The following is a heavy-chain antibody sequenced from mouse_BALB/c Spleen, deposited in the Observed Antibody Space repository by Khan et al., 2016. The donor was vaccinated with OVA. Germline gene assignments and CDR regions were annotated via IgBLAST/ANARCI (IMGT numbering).Heavy chain of an antibody. CDR2: INPYNGGN. V-gene: IGHV1S135*01. J-gene: IGHJ2*01. D-gene: IGHD1-1*01. CDR3: ALNYYYGGGFDY. Sequence: VQLKQSGPELVKPGASVKVSCKASGYSFTDYNMFWVKQSHGKSLEWIGYINPYNGGNNYNQNFKDKATLSVDNSSSTAYMHLSSLTSEDTALYYCALNYYYGGGFDYWGKGTTVTVSS. CDR1: GYSFTDYN.